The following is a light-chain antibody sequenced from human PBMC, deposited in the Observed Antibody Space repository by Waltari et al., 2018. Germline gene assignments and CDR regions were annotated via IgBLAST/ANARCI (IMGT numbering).Light chain of an antibody. CDR2: DAS. CDR1: QSVSSY. V-gene: IGKV3-11*01. J-gene: IGKJ4*01. CDR3: QQRLNWPLT. Sequence: EMVLTQSPATLSLSPGERATLSCWASQSVSSYLAWYQQKPGQAPRLLIYDASNRATGIPPRFSGSGSGTDFTLTISSLEPEDFAVYFCQQRLNWPLTFGGGTKVEIK.